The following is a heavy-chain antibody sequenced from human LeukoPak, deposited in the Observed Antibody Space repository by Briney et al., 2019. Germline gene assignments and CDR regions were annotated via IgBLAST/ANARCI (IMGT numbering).Heavy chain of an antibody. D-gene: IGHD2-2*01. V-gene: IGHV4-59*01. CDR3: AGGGYCSRSNCFAPFLDY. CDR1: GPSISRYD. J-gene: IGHJ4*02. Sequence: SETLSLTCTVSGPSISRYDWGWIRQSPGMGLEWITYMQYSGATNYKPSLKSPVTLEIDTSKSQFSLKLNSVTAADTAVYFCAGGGYCSRSNCFAPFLDYWGQGKLVTVSS. CDR2: MQYSGAT.